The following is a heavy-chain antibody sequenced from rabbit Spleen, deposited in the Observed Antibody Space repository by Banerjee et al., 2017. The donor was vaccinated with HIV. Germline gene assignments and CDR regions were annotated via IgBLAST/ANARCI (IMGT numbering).Heavy chain of an antibody. CDR2: ILGGSSGAT. CDR1: GFSFSISYD. D-gene: IGHD6-1*01. J-gene: IGHJ4*01. CDR3: ARDGVSGVGYAYDL. Sequence: QSLEESGGDLVKPGASLTLTCTASGFSFSISYDMCWVRQAPGKGLEWIACILGGSSGATYYANWAKGRFTISKTSSTTVTLQMTSLTTADTATYFCARDGVSGVGYAYDLWGPGTLVTVS. V-gene: IGHV1S40*01.